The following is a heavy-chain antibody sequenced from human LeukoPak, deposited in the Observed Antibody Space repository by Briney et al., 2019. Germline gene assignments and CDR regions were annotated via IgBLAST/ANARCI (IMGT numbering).Heavy chain of an antibody. Sequence: PSETLSLTCTVSGGSISSHDWTWIRQPAGKGLEWIGRIYISGSPNYNPSLKSLATMSVDTSKNPFSLKLTSVTAADTAVYYCARDLGSSWYEYWGQGTLVSVSS. CDR2: IYISGSP. J-gene: IGHJ4*02. V-gene: IGHV4-4*07. CDR1: GGSISSHD. D-gene: IGHD6-13*01. CDR3: ARDLGSSWYEY.